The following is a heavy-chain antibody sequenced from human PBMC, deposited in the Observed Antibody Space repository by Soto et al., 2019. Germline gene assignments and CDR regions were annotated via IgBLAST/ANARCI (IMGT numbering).Heavy chain of an antibody. J-gene: IGHJ6*02. CDR1: GGSISSYY. CDR2: IYYSGST. CDR3: ARDRITMVRGVYYGMDV. D-gene: IGHD3-10*01. Sequence: TLSLTCTVSGGSISSYYWSWIRQPPGKGLEWIGYIYYSGSTNYNPSLKSRVTISVDTSKNQFSLKLGSVTAADTAVYYCARDRITMVRGVYYGMDVWGQGTTVTVSS. V-gene: IGHV4-59*01.